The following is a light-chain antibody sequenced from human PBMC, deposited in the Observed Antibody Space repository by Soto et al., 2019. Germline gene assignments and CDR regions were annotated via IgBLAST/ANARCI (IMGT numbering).Light chain of an antibody. CDR3: QQYTSYPWT. Sequence: DIQMTQSPSSLSASVGNRVTITCRATQGISSSLAWFQQKAGKAPKLLIYEASRLESGVPSRISGSGSGTEFTLTISSLQPDDFATYYCQQYTSYPWTFGQGTKVDIK. CDR2: EAS. CDR1: QGISSS. V-gene: IGKV1-5*03. J-gene: IGKJ1*01.